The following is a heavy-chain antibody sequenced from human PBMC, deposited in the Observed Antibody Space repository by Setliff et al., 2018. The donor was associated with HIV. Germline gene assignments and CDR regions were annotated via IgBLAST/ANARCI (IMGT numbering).Heavy chain of an antibody. CDR1: GASISSHNYY. CDR2: VYYSGST. V-gene: IGHV4-39*07. Sequence: PSETLSLTCTVSGASISSHNYYWGWIRQPPGKGLGWIGYVYYSGSTHLNPSLESRVSISVDTSKTQFSLKVTSLTAADTAIYYCARGRNARARASLRRGAGSHNWFDPWGQGMLVTVSS. J-gene: IGHJ5*02. D-gene: IGHD3-10*01. CDR3: ARGRNARARASLRRGAGSHNWFDP.